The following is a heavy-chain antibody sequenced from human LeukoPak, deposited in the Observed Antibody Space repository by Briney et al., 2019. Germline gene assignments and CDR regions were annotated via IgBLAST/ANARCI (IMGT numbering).Heavy chain of an antibody. D-gene: IGHD3-22*01. V-gene: IGHV4-59*12. Sequence: SETLSLTCTVSGGSISSYYWSWIRQPPGKGLEWIGYIYYSGSTNYNPSLKSRVTISVDTSKNQFSLKLSSVTAADTAVYYCARGRPGTKPPYYYDSSPKKYYFDYWGQGTLVTVSS. J-gene: IGHJ4*02. CDR3: ARGRPGTKPPYYYDSSPKKYYFDY. CDR2: IYYSGST. CDR1: GGSISSYY.